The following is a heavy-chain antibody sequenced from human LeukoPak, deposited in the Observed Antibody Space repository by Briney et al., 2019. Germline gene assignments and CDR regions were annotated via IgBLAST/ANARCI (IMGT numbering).Heavy chain of an antibody. CDR1: GYSISSGYY. D-gene: IGHD1-26*01. V-gene: IGHV4-38-2*02. J-gene: IGHJ3*02. CDR2: IYHSGST. Sequence: NPSETLSLTCTVSGYSISSGYYWGWIRQPPGKGLEWIGSIYHSGSTYYNPSLKSRVTISVDTSKNQFSLKLSSVTAADTAVYYCARWGYSGMPRGYAFDIWGQGTMVTVSS. CDR3: ARWGYSGMPRGYAFDI.